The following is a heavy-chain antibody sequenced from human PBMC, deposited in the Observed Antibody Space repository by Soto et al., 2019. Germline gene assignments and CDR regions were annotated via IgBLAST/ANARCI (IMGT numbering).Heavy chain of an antibody. D-gene: IGHD3-22*01. CDR1: GGTFSSYA. V-gene: IGHV1-69*13. Sequence: SVKVSCKASGGTFSSYAISWVRQAPGQGLEWMGGIIPIFGTANYAQKFQGRVTITADESTSTAYMELSSLRSEDTAVYYCARGPSSSGYYFPYYYYGTEVLGQETTVNVSS. CDR3: ARGPSSSGYYFPYYYYGTEV. CDR2: IIPIFGTA. J-gene: IGHJ6*02.